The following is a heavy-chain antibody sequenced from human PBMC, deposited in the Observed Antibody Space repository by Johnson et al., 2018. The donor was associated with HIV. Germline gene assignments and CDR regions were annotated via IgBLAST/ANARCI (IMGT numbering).Heavy chain of an antibody. V-gene: IGHV3-7*05. CDR3: ARVVSVAVAGSRQGAVGAFDM. CDR2: IKQDGSEK. Sequence: VQLVESGGGLVQPGGSLRLYCAASGFTFSSYWMSWVRQAPGKGLEWVANIKQDGSEKYYVDSVKGRFTISRDNAKNSLYLHMNTLRAEDTALYYCARVVSVAVAGSRQGAVGAFDMWGQGTMVTVSS. CDR1: GFTFSSYW. D-gene: IGHD6-19*01. J-gene: IGHJ3*02.